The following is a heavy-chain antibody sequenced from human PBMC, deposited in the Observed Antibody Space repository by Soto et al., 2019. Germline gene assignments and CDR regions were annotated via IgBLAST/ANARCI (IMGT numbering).Heavy chain of an antibody. J-gene: IGHJ4*02. D-gene: IGHD1-26*01. Sequence: SETLSLTCTVSGGSISSYYWSWIRQPPGKGLEWIGYIYYSGSTNYNPSLKSRVTISVDTSKNQFSLKLSSVTAADTAVYYCARGAATLIFDEWGQGTLVTVYS. CDR2: IYYSGST. V-gene: IGHV4-59*01. CDR1: GGSISSYY. CDR3: ARGAATLIFDE.